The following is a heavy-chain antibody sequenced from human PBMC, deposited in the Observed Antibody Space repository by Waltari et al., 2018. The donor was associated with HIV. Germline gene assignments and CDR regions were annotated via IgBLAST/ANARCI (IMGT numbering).Heavy chain of an antibody. CDR3: VRGGGSWLQETHYYKGLDV. V-gene: IGHV1-18*04. Sequence: QVQLMQSGPETRKPGASVKISCRAVGYDLTSYGITWVRQAPGQGLEWMGWVGGYDGKKDFERKFKDRVSLTTDTPAPAVFLERRSLRIDDTATYFCVRGGGSWLQETHYYKGLDVWGLGTAVIVSS. CDR2: VGGYDGKK. CDR1: GYDLTSYG. J-gene: IGHJ6*02. D-gene: IGHD3-10*01.